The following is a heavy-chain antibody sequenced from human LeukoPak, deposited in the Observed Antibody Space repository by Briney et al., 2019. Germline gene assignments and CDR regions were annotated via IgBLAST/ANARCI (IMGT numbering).Heavy chain of an antibody. Sequence: ASVKVSCKASGYTFTSYYMHWVRQAPGQGLEWMGIINPSGGSTSYAQKFQGRVTMTRDTSTRTVYMELSSLRSEDTAVYYCARDRAALRYFERGGPDYWGQGTLVTVSS. CDR1: GYTFTSYY. CDR2: INPSGGST. V-gene: IGHV1-46*01. D-gene: IGHD3-9*01. J-gene: IGHJ4*02. CDR3: ARDRAALRYFERGGPDY.